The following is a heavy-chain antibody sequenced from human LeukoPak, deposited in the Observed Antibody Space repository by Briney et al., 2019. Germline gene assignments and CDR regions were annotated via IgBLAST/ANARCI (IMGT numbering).Heavy chain of an antibody. CDR3: ARGGYYYDSSGIFDY. Sequence: PGGSLRLSCAASGFTFSSYWMHWVRQAPGKGLVWVSRINSDGSSTSYADSVKGRFTISRDNSKNTLYLQMNSLRAEDTAVYYCARGGYYYDSSGIFDYWGQGTLVTVSS. CDR1: GFTFSSYW. CDR2: INSDGSST. V-gene: IGHV3-74*01. D-gene: IGHD3-22*01. J-gene: IGHJ4*02.